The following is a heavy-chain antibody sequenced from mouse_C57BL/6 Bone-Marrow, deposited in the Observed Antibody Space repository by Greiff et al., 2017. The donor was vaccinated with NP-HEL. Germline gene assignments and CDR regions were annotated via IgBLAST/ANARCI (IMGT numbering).Heavy chain of an antibody. CDR1: GFTFSSYG. D-gene: IGHD4-1*01. CDR2: ISSGGSYT. J-gene: IGHJ3*01. Sequence: EVQGVESGGDLVKPGGSLKLSCAASGFTFSSYGMSWVRQTPDKRLEWVATISSGGSYTYYPDSVKGRFTISRDNAKNTLYLQMSSLKSEDTARYYCARPNWDAWFAYWGQGTLVTVSA. CDR3: ARPNWDAWFAY. V-gene: IGHV5-6*01.